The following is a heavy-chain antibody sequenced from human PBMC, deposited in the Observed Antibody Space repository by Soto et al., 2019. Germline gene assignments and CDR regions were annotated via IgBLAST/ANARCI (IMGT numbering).Heavy chain of an antibody. Sequence: GATVKVSCKASGYTFTGYYMHWVRQAPGQGLEWMGWINPNSGGTNYAQKFQGRVTMTRDTSISTAYMELSRLRSDDTAVYYCARVGGYCSSTSCYGGMDVWGQGTTVTVSS. J-gene: IGHJ6*02. CDR1: GYTFTGYY. D-gene: IGHD2-2*01. CDR3: ARVGGYCSSTSCYGGMDV. V-gene: IGHV1-2*02. CDR2: INPNSGGT.